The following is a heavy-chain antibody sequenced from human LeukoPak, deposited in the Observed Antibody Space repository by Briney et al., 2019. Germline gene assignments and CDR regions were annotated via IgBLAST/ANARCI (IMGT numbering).Heavy chain of an antibody. V-gene: IGHV4-34*01. D-gene: IGHD6-13*01. CDR3: AREGERAGYSSSS. CDR1: GGSFSGYY. Sequence: SETLSLTCAVYGGSFSGYYWSWIRQPPGKGLEWIGEINHSGSTNYNPSLKSRLTISVDTSKNQFSLKLSSVTAADTAVYYCAREGERAGYSSSSWGQGTLVTVSS. J-gene: IGHJ4*02. CDR2: INHSGST.